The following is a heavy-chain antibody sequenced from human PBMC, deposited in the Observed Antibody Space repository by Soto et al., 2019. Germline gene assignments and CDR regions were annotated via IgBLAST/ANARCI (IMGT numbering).Heavy chain of an antibody. V-gene: IGHV4-34*01. Sequence: PSETLSLPCAVYGGSFSGYYWSWIRQPPGKGLEWIGEINHSGSTNYNPTLKRRVTISVDTSKNQFSLKLSSVTAADTAVYYGASVARWLSAGLKGRDVWGQGTMVTVSS. D-gene: IGHD5-12*01. J-gene: IGHJ6*02. CDR2: INHSGST. CDR3: ASVARWLSAGLKGRDV. CDR1: GGSFSGYY.